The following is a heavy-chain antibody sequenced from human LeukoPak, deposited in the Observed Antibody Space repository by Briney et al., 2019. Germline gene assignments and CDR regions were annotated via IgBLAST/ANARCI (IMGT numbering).Heavy chain of an antibody. J-gene: IGHJ5*02. D-gene: IGHD2-15*01. CDR1: GYTFTGYY. V-gene: IGHV1-2*02. CDR3: ARDPFSGGSWLNWFDP. CDR2: INPNSGGT. Sequence: ASVKVSCKASGYTFTGYYMHWVRQAPGQGLEWMGWINPNSGGTNYAQKFQGRVTMTRDTSISTAYMELSRLRSDDTAVYYCARDPFSGGSWLNWFDPWGQGTLVTASS.